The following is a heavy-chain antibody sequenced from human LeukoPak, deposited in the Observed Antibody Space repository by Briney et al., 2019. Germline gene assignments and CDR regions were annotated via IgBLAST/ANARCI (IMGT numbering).Heavy chain of an antibody. V-gene: IGHV4-39*02. Sequence: SETLSLTCTVSGGSISSSSSYWGWIRQPPGTGLEWIGSIYYSGSTYYNPSLKSRVTISVDTSKNQFSLKLSSVTAADTAVYYCAREALYYDILTGYYRGYYFDYWGQGTLVTVSS. CDR1: GGSISSSSSY. CDR2: IYYSGST. D-gene: IGHD3-9*01. CDR3: AREALYYDILTGYYRGYYFDY. J-gene: IGHJ4*02.